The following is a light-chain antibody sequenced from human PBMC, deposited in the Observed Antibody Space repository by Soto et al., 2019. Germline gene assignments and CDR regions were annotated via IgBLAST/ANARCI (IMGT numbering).Light chain of an antibody. J-gene: IGKJ2*01. CDR3: KQSYSTRYT. CDR1: QSISSY. CDR2: AAS. Sequence: DIQMTQSPSSLSASVGDRVTITCRASQSISSYLNWYQQKPGKAPKLLIYAASSLQSGVPSRFSGSGSGTDFTLTISSLQTEDFATYSCKQSYSTRYTFGQGTRLEIK. V-gene: IGKV1-39*01.